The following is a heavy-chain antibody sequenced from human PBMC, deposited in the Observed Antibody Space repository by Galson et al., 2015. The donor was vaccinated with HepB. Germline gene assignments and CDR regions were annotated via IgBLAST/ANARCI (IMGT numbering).Heavy chain of an antibody. Sequence: SVKVSCKASGYTFTGYYMHWVRQAPGQGLEWMGWINPNSGGTNYAQKFQGRVTMTRDTSISTAYMELSRLRSDDTAVYYCARGRVIVVVPAAQNWFDPWGQGTLVTVSS. CDR1: GYTFTGYY. D-gene: IGHD2-2*01. CDR3: ARGRVIVVVPAAQNWFDP. J-gene: IGHJ5*02. V-gene: IGHV1-2*02. CDR2: INPNSGGT.